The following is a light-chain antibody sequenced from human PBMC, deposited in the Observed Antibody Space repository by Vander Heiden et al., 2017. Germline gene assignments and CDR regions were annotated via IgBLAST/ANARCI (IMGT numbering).Light chain of an antibody. CDR1: ALPSKY. Sequence: SYELTQPPSVSLPPGQSASITCSGDALPSKYAYWYQQKSGQAPVLVIYEDSKRTSGIPERFSGSSSGTMATLTISGAQVEDEADYYCYSTDSSGNPHVVFGGGTKLTVL. V-gene: IGLV3-10*01. CDR2: EDS. CDR3: YSTDSSGNPHVV. J-gene: IGLJ2*01.